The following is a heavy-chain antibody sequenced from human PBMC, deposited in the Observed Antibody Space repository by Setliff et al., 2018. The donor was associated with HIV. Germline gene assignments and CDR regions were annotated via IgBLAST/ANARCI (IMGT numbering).Heavy chain of an antibody. CDR1: GFSLSTNGVG. CDR3: AHNHLAVAGSHYFDY. CDR2: IYWDADK. Sequence: SGPTLVEPTQTLTLTCTFSGFSLSTNGVGVGWIRQPPGKALEWLALIYWDADKRYSPSLKNRLTITKDTSKNQVLLTMTNMDPLDTATYYCAHNHLAVAGSHYFDYWGQGTLVTVSS. J-gene: IGHJ4*02. D-gene: IGHD6-19*01. V-gene: IGHV2-5*02.